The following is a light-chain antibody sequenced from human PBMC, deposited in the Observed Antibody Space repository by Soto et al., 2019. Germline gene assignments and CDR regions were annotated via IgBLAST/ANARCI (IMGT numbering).Light chain of an antibody. CDR1: QSVTNNF. Sequence: IVLTQSPGTLSLSPGERATLSCGASQSVTNNFLAWYQQKPGQAPRLLIYGASSRTTGVPDRFSGSGSGTDFTLTISRLEPGDFAVYYCQQYGTPLFTVGRGTKVDIK. J-gene: IGKJ3*01. CDR3: QQYGTPLFT. V-gene: IGKV3-20*01. CDR2: GAS.